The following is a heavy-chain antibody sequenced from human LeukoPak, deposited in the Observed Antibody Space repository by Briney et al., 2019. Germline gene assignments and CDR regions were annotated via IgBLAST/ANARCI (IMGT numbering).Heavy chain of an antibody. CDR3: XXXXXSSWYVWFDP. V-gene: IGHV3-23*01. CDR1: GFTFSSYA. D-gene: IGHD6-13*01. CDR2: ISGSGGST. Sequence: PGGSLRLSCAASGFTFSSYAMSWVRQAPGKGLEWVSAISGSGGSTYYADSVKGRFTISRDNSKNTLYLQMNSLRAEDTAVYYXXXXXXSSWYVWFDPWGQGTLVTVSS. J-gene: IGHJ5*02.